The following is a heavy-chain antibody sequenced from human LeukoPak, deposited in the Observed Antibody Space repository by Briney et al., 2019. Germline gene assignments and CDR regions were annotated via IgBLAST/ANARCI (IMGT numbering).Heavy chain of an antibody. CDR2: ISYDGSNK. CDR3: AKEGVVVPAAIPPPVDY. D-gene: IGHD2-2*01. CDR1: GFTFSSYW. J-gene: IGHJ4*02. Sequence: GGSLRLSCAASGFTFSSYWMSWVRQAPGKGLEWVAVISYDGSNKYYADSVKGRFTISRDNSKNTLYLQMNSLRAEDTAVYYCAKEGVVVPAAIPPPVDYWGQGTLVTVSS. V-gene: IGHV3-30*18.